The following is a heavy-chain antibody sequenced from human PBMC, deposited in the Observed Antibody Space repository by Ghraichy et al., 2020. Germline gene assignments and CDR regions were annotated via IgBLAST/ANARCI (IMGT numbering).Heavy chain of an antibody. J-gene: IGHJ4*02. CDR2: ISGSGGST. D-gene: IGHD3/OR15-3a*01. CDR3: AKDPKFGVMIFVWVDY. V-gene: IGHV3-23*01. CDR1: GCTFSSYA. Sequence: GGSLRLSCAASGCTFSSYAMSWVRQAPGKGLEWVSAISGSGGSTYYADSVKGQFTISRDNSKNTLYLQMNSLRAEDTAVYYCAKDPKFGVMIFVWVDYWGQGTLVTFSS.